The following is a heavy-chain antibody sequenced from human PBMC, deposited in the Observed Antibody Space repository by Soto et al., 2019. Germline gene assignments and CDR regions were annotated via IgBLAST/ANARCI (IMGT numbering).Heavy chain of an antibody. D-gene: IGHD6-13*01. CDR3: ARTAAAGKYYYGMDV. CDR1: GYSFTSYW. CDR2: IYPGDSDT. Sequence: PGESLKISCKCSGYSFTSYWIGWVRQMPGKGLESMGIIYPGDSDTRYSPSFQGQVTISADKSISTAYLQWSSLKASDTAMYYCARTAAAGKYYYGMDVWGQGTTVTVS. J-gene: IGHJ6*02. V-gene: IGHV5-51*01.